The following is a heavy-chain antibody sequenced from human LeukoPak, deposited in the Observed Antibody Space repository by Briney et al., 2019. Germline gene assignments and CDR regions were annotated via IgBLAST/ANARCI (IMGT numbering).Heavy chain of an antibody. J-gene: IGHJ4*02. CDR3: ARLYHRYFDWLPPDY. CDR2: ISSSSSTI. V-gene: IGHV3-48*04. D-gene: IGHD3-9*01. CDR1: GFTFSSYS. Sequence: GGALRLSCAASGFTFSSYSMNWVSQAPGRGLEWVSYISSSSSTIYYADSVKGRFTISRDNAKNSLYLQMNSLRAEDTAVYYCARLYHRYFDWLPPDYWGQGTLVTVSS.